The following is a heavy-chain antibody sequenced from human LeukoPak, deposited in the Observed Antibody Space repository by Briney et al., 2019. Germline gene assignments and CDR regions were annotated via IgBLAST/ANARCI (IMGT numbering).Heavy chain of an antibody. Sequence: GGSLRLSCAASGFTFSSHGMHWVRQAPGMGLEWVALILYDGSNEYYADSVQGRFTISRDSSRNTLYLQMNSLRAEDTAVYHCAKDGTGGYYYLDYWGQGTLVTVSS. J-gene: IGHJ4*02. CDR1: GFTFSSHG. CDR3: AKDGTGGYYYLDY. V-gene: IGHV3-30*18. CDR2: ILYDGSNE. D-gene: IGHD3-22*01.